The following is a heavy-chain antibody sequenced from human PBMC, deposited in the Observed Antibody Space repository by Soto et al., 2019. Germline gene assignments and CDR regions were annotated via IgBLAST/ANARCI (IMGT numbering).Heavy chain of an antibody. V-gene: IGHV3-43*01. CDR1: GFTFDDYT. Sequence: EVHLVESGGVVVQPGGSLRLSCAASGFTFDDYTMHWVRQAPGKGLEWVSLISWDGGSTYYADSVKGRFTISRDNSKNSLYLQMNSLRTEDTALYYCAKDLKIIGGSYFDYWGQGTLVTVSS. CDR3: AKDLKIIGGSYFDY. CDR2: ISWDGGST. J-gene: IGHJ4*02. D-gene: IGHD1-26*01.